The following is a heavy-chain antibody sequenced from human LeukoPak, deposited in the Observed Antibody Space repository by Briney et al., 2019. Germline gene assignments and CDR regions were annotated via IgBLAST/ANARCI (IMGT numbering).Heavy chain of an antibody. CDR3: ARVGWDAVAGGGAFDY. CDR2: IYYSGST. V-gene: IGHV4-59*01. J-gene: IGHJ4*02. Sequence: PSETLSLTCAVYDGSFSHYYWSWIRQPPGKGLEWIGYIYYSGSTNYNLSLKSRVTISVDTSKNQFSLKLSSVTAADTAVYYCARVGWDAVAGGGAFDYWGQGTLVTVSS. D-gene: IGHD6-19*01. CDR1: DGSFSHYY.